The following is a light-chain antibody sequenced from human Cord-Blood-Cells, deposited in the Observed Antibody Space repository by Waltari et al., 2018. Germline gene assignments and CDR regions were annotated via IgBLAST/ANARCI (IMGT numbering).Light chain of an antibody. CDR3: QQYYSTPYT. CDR2: CAS. V-gene: IGKV4-1*01. Sequence: DIVMTQSPDSLAVSLGESATINCKSSQSVLYSSNNKNYLAWYQQKPGQPPKLLIYCASTRESGVPERFSGSGSGTDFTLTISSLQAEDVAVYYCQQYYSTPYTFGQGTKLEIK. J-gene: IGKJ2*01. CDR1: QSVLYSSNNKNY.